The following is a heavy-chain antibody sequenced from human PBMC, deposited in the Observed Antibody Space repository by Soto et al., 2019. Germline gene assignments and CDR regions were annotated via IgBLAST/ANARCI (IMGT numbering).Heavy chain of an antibody. CDR3: ARDLLLGYCSSTSCYNRGGMDV. Sequence: SETLSLTCTVSGGSISSGGYYWSWIRQHPGKGLEWIGYIYYSGSTYYNPSLKSRVTISVDTSKNQFSLKLSSVTAADTAVYYCARDLLLGYCSSTSCYNRGGMDVWGQGTTVTVSS. D-gene: IGHD2-2*02. CDR1: GGSISSGGYY. J-gene: IGHJ6*02. CDR2: IYYSGST. V-gene: IGHV4-31*03.